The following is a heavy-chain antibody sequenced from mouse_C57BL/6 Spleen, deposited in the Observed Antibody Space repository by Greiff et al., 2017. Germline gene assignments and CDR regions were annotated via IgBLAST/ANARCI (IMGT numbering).Heavy chain of an antibody. Sequence: DVKLVESGPGLVIPSQSLSLTCSVTGYSITSGYYWNWIRQFPGNKLEWMGYISSAGCHNYNPSLKNRISITLDTSKNQFFLKLNSLTTEDTATYYCASDYYDVCSEVDYWGQGTTLTVSS. CDR3: ASDYYDVCSEVDY. V-gene: IGHV3-6*01. CDR1: GYSITSGYY. CDR2: ISSAGCH. J-gene: IGHJ2*01. D-gene: IGHD1-1*01.